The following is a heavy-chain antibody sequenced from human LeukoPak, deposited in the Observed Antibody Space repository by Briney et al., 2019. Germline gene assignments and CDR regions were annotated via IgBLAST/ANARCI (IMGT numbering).Heavy chain of an antibody. CDR3: ATLPWFGELTDY. Sequence: GRSLRPSCAASGFTFSSYAMSWVRQAPGKGLEWVSAISGSGGSTYYADSVKGRFTISRDNSKNTLYLQMNSLRAEDTAVYYCATLPWFGELTDYWGHGTLVTAS. J-gene: IGHJ4*01. CDR1: GFTFSSYA. D-gene: IGHD3-10*01. V-gene: IGHV3-23*01. CDR2: ISGSGGST.